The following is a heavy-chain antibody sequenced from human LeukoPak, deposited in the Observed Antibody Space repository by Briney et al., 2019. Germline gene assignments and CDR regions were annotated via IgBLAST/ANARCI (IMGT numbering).Heavy chain of an antibody. J-gene: IGHJ5*02. CDR2: MNPNSGNT. CDR3: ATEQWLVSRNWFDP. Sequence: ASVKVSCKASGCTFTSYDINWVRQAPGQGLEWMGWMNPNSGNTGYAQKFQGRVTMTRNTSISTAYMELSSLRSEDTAVYYCATEQWLVSRNWFDPWGQGTLVTVSS. D-gene: IGHD6-19*01. V-gene: IGHV1-8*01. CDR1: GCTFTSYD.